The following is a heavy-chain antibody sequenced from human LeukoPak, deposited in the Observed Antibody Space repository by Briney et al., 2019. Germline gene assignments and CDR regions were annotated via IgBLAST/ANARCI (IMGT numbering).Heavy chain of an antibody. V-gene: IGHV4-39*01. CDR1: GDFLSSGDYY. CDR2: IYYSGST. CDR3: ARLCQATTCAEFEY. Sequence: SETLSLTCTVSGDFLSSGDYYWGWIRQSPGKGLTWIGSIYYSGSTLYNASFESRVTMSVDTSKNQFSLKLRSVTAADTAVYCARLCQATTCAEFEYWGQGILVTVSS. D-gene: IGHD4-17*01. J-gene: IGHJ4*02.